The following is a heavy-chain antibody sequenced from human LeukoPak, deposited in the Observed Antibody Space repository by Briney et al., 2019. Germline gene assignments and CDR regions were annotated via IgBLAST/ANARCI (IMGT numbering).Heavy chain of an antibody. V-gene: IGHV3-23*01. J-gene: IGHJ4*02. CDR3: AKDSSGYLSNDY. CDR2: ISGSGGST. Sequence: PGRPLRLSCAASGFISSSYAMSWVRQAPGKRLERVSAISGSGGSTYYADAVKGRFTISRDNSKNTLYLQINSLRAEDTAVYYCAKDSSGYLSNDYWGQGTLVTVSS. CDR1: GFISSSYA. D-gene: IGHD3-22*01.